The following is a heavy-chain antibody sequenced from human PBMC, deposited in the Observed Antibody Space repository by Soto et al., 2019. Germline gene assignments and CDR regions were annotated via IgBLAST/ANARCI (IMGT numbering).Heavy chain of an antibody. D-gene: IGHD2-2*02. J-gene: IGHJ5*02. CDR1: GYTFTSYA. V-gene: IGHV1-3*01. CDR2: INAGNGNT. Sequence: GASVKVSCKASGYTFTSYAMHWVRQAPGQRLEWMGWINAGNGNTKYSQKFQGRVTITRDTSASTAYMELSSLRSEDTAVYYCAGQLLYANWFDPWGQGTLVTVSS. CDR3: AGQLLYANWFDP.